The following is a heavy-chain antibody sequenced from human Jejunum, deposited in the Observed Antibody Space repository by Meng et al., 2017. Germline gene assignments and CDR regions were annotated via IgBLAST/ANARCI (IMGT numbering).Heavy chain of an antibody. V-gene: IGHV1-8*01. D-gene: IGHD6-13*01. CDR1: GYTFSSYH. CDR2: MNPNNGDI. Sequence: QVQLVQPGAEVREPGASVKVSCKASGYTFSSYHINWVRQATGQGPEWMGWMNPNNGDIGYAQKFQGRVTMTRDTSVSTAYMELSSLTSEDTAVYYCARGVAAGVDYWGQGTLVTVSS. CDR3: ARGVAAGVDY. J-gene: IGHJ4*02.